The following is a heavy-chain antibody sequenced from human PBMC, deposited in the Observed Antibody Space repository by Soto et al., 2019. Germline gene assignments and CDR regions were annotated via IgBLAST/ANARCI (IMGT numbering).Heavy chain of an antibody. CDR3: AVSTEDTAMPTYPDY. J-gene: IGHJ4*02. CDR2: IYPGDSDT. V-gene: IGHV5-51*01. CDR1: GYSFTSYW. D-gene: IGHD5-18*01. Sequence: PGESLKISCKGSGYSFTSYWIGWVRQMPGKGLEWMGIIYPGDSDTRYSPSFQGQVTISADKSISTAYLQWGSLKASDTAMYYCAVSTEDTAMPTYPDYWGQGTLVTVSS.